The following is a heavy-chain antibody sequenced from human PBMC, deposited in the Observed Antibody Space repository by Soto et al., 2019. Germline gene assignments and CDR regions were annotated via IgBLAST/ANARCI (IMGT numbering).Heavy chain of an antibody. V-gene: IGHV3-74*01. CDR3: AREVGVIVVVPNGERKNWFDP. CDR2: INSDGSST. CDR1: GFTFSSYW. J-gene: IGHJ5*02. Sequence: PGGSLRLSCAASGFTFSSYWMHWVRQAPGKGLVWVSRINSDGSSTSYADSVKGRFTISRDNAKNTLYLQMNSLRAEDTAVYYCAREVGVIVVVPNGERKNWFDPWGQGTLVTVSS. D-gene: IGHD2-2*01.